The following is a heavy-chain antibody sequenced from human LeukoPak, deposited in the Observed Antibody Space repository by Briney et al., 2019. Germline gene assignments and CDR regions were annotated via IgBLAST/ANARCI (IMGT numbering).Heavy chain of an antibody. J-gene: IGHJ4*02. CDR3: AQPLRPFGVVAVELDY. CDR1: RFTFSSYA. CDR2: ISYDGSNT. D-gene: IGHD3-3*01. Sequence: PGRSLRLSCAASRFTFSSYAMLWVRQLPGKGLEWVAIISYDGSNTYYADSVKGRFTISRDNSKNMLYLQMTSLRAEDTAVYYCAQPLRPFGVVAVELDYWGQGTLVTVSS. V-gene: IGHV3-30*04.